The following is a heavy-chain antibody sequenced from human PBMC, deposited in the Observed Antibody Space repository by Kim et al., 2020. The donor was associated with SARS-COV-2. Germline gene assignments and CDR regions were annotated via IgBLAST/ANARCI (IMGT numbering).Heavy chain of an antibody. CDR1: GYSFTSYW. J-gene: IGHJ4*02. CDR2: IYPGDSDT. Sequence: GESLKISCKGSGYSFTSYWIGWVRQMPGKGLEWMGIIYPGDSDTRYSPSFQGQVTISADKSISTAYLQWSSLKASDTAMYYCAREGFGELTQISFDYWGQGTLVTVSS. D-gene: IGHD3-10*01. CDR3: AREGFGELTQISFDY. V-gene: IGHV5-51*01.